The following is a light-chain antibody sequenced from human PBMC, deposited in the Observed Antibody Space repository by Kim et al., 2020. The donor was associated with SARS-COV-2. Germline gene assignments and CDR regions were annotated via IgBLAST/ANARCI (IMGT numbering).Light chain of an antibody. J-gene: IGLJ3*02. CDR1: ALPKQY. Sequence: SYELTQPPSVSVSPGQTARITCSGDALPKQYASWYQQKPGQAPVLVIYKDSERPSGIPERFSCSSSGTTVTLTISGVQAEDEADYYCQSADSSGTYRVFG. V-gene: IGLV3-25*03. CDR3: QSADSSGTYRV. CDR2: KDS.